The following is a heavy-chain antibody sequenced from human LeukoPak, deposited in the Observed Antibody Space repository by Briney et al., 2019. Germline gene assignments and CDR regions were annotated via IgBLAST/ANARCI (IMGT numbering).Heavy chain of an antibody. CDR1: GGTFSSYA. Sequence: VKVSCKASGGTFSSYAISWVRQAPGQGLEWMGGIIPIFGTANYAQKFQGRVTITADESTSTAYMELSSLRSEDTAVYYCARSSGSYPEDYYYYYYMDVWGKGTTVTVSS. D-gene: IGHD1-26*01. CDR2: IIPIFGTA. J-gene: IGHJ6*03. CDR3: ARSSGSYPEDYYYYYYMDV. V-gene: IGHV1-69*13.